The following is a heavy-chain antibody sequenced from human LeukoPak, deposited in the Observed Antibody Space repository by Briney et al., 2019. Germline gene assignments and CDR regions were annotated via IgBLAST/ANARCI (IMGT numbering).Heavy chain of an antibody. CDR3: ARGVVTDDYYMDV. J-gene: IGHJ6*03. CDR2: LYTNDDT. CDR1: GGSITSGRYY. Sequence: PSQTLSLTCSVSGGSITSGRYYWTWIRQPAGKGLEWIGRLYTNDDTNYDPSLESRVSISVDTSKSQFYLQLTSVTAADTAVYFCARGVVTDDYYMDVWGKGITVIVSS. D-gene: IGHD2-21*02. V-gene: IGHV4-61*02.